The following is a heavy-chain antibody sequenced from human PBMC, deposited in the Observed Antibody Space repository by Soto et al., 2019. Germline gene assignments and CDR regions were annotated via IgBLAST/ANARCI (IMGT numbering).Heavy chain of an antibody. CDR3: ARDTSTTWFQGLFDY. Sequence: SEALSLTCTVSGGSVSSGSYYWSWIRQPPGKGLEWIGYIYYSGSTNYNPSLKSRVTISVDTSKNQFSLKLSSVTAADTAVYYCARDTSTTWFQGLFDYWGQGTLVTVSS. J-gene: IGHJ4*02. D-gene: IGHD1-7*01. CDR1: GGSVSSGSYY. V-gene: IGHV4-61*01. CDR2: IYYSGST.